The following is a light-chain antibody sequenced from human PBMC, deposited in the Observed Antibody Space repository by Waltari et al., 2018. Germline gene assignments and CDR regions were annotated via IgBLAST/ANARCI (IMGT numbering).Light chain of an antibody. J-gene: IGLJ2*01. Sequence: QSVLTQPPSAPGTPGQRVTISCSGSSSNIGRKPVSWYQQLPGTAPKLLIHTNDQRPSGVPYRFSGSKSGTSASLAISGLQSEDEADYDCAAWDDSLNGPVFGGGTKLTVL. CDR2: TND. V-gene: IGLV1-44*01. CDR3: AAWDDSLNGPV. CDR1: SSNIGRKP.